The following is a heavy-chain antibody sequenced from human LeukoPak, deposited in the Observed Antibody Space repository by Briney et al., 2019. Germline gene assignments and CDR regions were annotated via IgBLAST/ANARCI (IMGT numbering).Heavy chain of an antibody. CDR2: ISGSNSYI. CDR1: GFTFSSYS. V-gene: IGHV3-21*04. J-gene: IGHJ5*02. CDR3: ARVGDSSSSSGWFDP. Sequence: GGSLRLSCAASGFTFSSYSMNWVRQAPGKGLEWVSSISGSNSYIYYADSMKGRFTISRDNAKNSLYLQMNSLRADDTAVYYCARVGDSSSSSGWFDPWGQGTLVTVSS. D-gene: IGHD6-6*01.